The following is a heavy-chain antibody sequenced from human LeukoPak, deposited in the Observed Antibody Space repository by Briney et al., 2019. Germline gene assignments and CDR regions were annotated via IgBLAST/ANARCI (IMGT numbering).Heavy chain of an antibody. D-gene: IGHD2-21*02. CDR1: GFTFSSFG. CDR3: ARWSVTAKAPDN. J-gene: IGHJ4*02. Sequence: GRSLRLSCAAAGFTFSSFGMHWVRQTPGKGLEWMAVISYDGSNKYYADSVKGRFTISRDNSKNTLYLQLNSLRAEDTAVYYCARWSVTAKAPDNWGQGTLVTVSS. CDR2: ISYDGSNK. V-gene: IGHV3-33*01.